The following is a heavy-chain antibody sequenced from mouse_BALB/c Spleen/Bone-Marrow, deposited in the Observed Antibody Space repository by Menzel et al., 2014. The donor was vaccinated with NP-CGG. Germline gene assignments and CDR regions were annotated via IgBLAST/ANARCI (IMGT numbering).Heavy chain of an antibody. V-gene: IGHV1S130*01. D-gene: IGHD4-1*01. CDR2: IHPNSGNT. Sequence: VQLQQPGSSLVRPGASVKLSCKASGYIFSSSWMHWVKQRPGQGLEWIGEIHPNSGNTNYNEKFKGKATLTVDTSSSTAYVDLSSLTSEDSAVYYCARELGRGYYFDYWGQGTTLTVSS. CDR3: ARELGRGYYFDY. CDR1: GYIFSSSW. J-gene: IGHJ2*01.